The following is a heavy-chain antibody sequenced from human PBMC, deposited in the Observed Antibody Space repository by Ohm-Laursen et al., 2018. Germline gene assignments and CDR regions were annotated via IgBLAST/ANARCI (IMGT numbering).Heavy chain of an antibody. CDR3: ARDDSSAYYYYYYGMDV. J-gene: IGHJ6*02. V-gene: IGHV3-21*01. CDR1: GFTFSSYS. CDR2: ISSRSSYI. D-gene: IGHD6-6*01. Sequence: GSLRLSCTASGFTFSSYSMNWVRQAPGKGLEWVSSISSRSSYISYADSVKGRFTISRDNAKNSLYLQMNSLRAEDTAVYYCARDDSSAYYYYYYGMDVWGQGTTVTVSS.